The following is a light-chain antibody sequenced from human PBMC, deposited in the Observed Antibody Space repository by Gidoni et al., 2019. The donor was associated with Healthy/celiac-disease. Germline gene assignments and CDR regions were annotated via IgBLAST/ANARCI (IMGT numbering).Light chain of an antibody. CDR1: QSVSSY. J-gene: IGKJ4*01. Sequence: EIVLTQFPATLSLSPGERATLSCRASQSVSSYLAWYQQKPGQAPRLLIYDASNRATGIPARFSGSGSGTDVTLTISSLEPEDFAVYYCQQRSNWPPSLTFGGGTKVEIK. CDR2: DAS. CDR3: QQRSNWPPSLT. V-gene: IGKV3-11*01.